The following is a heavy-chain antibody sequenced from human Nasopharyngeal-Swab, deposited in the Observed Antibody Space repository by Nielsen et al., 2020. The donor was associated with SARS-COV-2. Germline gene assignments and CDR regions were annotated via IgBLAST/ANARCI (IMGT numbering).Heavy chain of an antibody. CDR2: IYYSGST. CDR1: GGSFSSAGYF. J-gene: IGHJ4*02. V-gene: IGHV4-31*03. Sequence: LRLSCTVSGGSFSSAGYFWTWIRQHPGKGLEWIGYIYYSGSTYYNPSLKSRVTISVDTSKNHFSLKLSSVTAADMAVYFCARSMYCSSTSCRYYFDYWGQGTLVTVSS. D-gene: IGHD2-2*01. CDR3: ARSMYCSSTSCRYYFDY.